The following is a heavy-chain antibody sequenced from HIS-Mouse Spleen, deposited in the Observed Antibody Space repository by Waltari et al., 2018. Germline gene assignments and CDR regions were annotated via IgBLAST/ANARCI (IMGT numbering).Heavy chain of an antibody. Sequence: QVQLVESGGGVVQPGRSLRLSCAASGFTFSSLGMLWVRQAPGKGLEWVAVIWYDGSNKYYADSVKGRFTISRDNSKNTLYLQMNSLRAEDTAVYYCAKGGLMVYAIGDYWGQGTLVTVSS. J-gene: IGHJ4*02. CDR1: GFTFSSLG. CDR2: IWYDGSNK. CDR3: AKGGLMVYAIGDY. D-gene: IGHD2-8*01. V-gene: IGHV3-33*06.